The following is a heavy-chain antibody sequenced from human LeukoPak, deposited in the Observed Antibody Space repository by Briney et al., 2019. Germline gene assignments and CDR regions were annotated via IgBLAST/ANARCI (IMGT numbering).Heavy chain of an antibody. CDR3: AREDDSWGPNNLDL. Sequence: SGGSLRLSCAASAFTFSDFSMNWVSQAPGKGLEWISYIDTSSSIVYYANSVMGRFTVTRDNAKNSLYLQMNSLRDEDTAVYYCAREDDSWGPNNLDLWGQGTMVTVSS. D-gene: IGHD7-27*01. J-gene: IGHJ3*01. V-gene: IGHV3-48*02. CDR2: IDTSSSIV. CDR1: AFTFSDFS.